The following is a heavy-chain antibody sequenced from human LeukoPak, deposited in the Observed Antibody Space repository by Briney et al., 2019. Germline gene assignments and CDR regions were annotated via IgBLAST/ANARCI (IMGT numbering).Heavy chain of an antibody. CDR3: ARGGGYYVNNWFDP. CDR1: GGSFSGYY. D-gene: IGHD3-3*01. J-gene: IGHJ5*02. Sequence: MPSETLSLTCAVYGGSFSGYYWSWIRQPPGKGLEWVSYISSSSSYTNYADSVKGRFTISRDNAKNSLYLQMNSLRAEDTAVYYCARGGGYYVNNWFDPWGQGTLVTVSS. V-gene: IGHV3-11*06. CDR2: ISSSSSYT.